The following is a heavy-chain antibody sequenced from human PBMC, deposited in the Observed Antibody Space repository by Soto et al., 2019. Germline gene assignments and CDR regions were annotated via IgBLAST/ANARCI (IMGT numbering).Heavy chain of an antibody. CDR3: ARHNYGSGSTYFDY. Sequence: QVQLQESGPGLVKPSETLSLTCTVSGGSISSYYWSWIRQPPGKGLEWIGYIYYSGSTNYNPSLKGRVTISVATSKNQFSLKLNSMTAADTAVYYCARHNYGSGSTYFDYWGQGTLVTVSS. J-gene: IGHJ4*02. D-gene: IGHD3-10*01. V-gene: IGHV4-59*08. CDR1: GGSISSYY. CDR2: IYYSGST.